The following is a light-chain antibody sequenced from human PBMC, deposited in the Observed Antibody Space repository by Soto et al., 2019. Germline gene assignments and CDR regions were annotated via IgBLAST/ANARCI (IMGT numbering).Light chain of an antibody. CDR1: QSVSSY. CDR2: GAS. V-gene: IGKV3-15*01. J-gene: IGKJ1*01. CDR3: HQYHDWPPWT. Sequence: EIVLTQSPATLSLSPVERATLSCRASQSVSSYLAWYQQKPGQAPRLLIFGASTRATGIPARFSGRGSGTEFTLAISSPQSEDFAVYFCHQYHDWPPWTFGQGTKVDI.